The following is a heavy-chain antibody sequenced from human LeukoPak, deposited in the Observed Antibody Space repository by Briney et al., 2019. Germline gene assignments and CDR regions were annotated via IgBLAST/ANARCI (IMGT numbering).Heavy chain of an antibody. Sequence: PSETLSLTCAVYGGSFSGYYWSWIRQPPGKGLEWIGEINHSGSTNYNPSLKSRVTISVDTSKNQFSLKLSSVTAADTAVYYCARRDLASGGYCSGGSCYDYWGQGTLVTVSS. J-gene: IGHJ4*02. CDR3: ARRDLASGGYCSGGSCYDY. CDR1: GGSFSGYY. V-gene: IGHV4-34*01. D-gene: IGHD2-15*01. CDR2: INHSGST.